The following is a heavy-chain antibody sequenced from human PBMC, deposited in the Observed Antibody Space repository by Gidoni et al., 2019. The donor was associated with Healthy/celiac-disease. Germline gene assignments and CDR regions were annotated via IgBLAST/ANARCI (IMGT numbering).Heavy chain of an antibody. CDR1: GFTFSSYA. CDR2: ISGSGGST. Sequence: EVQLLESGGGLVQPGGSLRLSFSASGFTFSSYAMSWVRQAPGKGLEWVSAISGSGGSTYYADSVKGRFTISRDNSKNTLYLQMNSLRAEDTAVYYCAKDVAIFGVVDLSYYFDYWGQGTLVTVSS. CDR3: AKDVAIFGVVDLSYYFDY. J-gene: IGHJ4*02. V-gene: IGHV3-23*01. D-gene: IGHD3-3*01.